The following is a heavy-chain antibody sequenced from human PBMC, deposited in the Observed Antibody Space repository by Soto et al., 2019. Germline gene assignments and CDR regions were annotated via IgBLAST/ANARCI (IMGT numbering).Heavy chain of an antibody. D-gene: IGHD2-2*01. Sequence: QVQLVESGGGVVQPGMSLTLSCAASAFSFSSHAMHWVRQAPGKGLEWVAVISDDGKNKFYADSVKGRFTISRDNVKNMLYLQMNSLRAEDTAFHYCARDFCTSTTCHFRGIDYWGQGTLVTVSS. J-gene: IGHJ4*02. CDR2: ISDDGKNK. V-gene: IGHV3-30*04. CDR3: ARDFCTSTTCHFRGIDY. CDR1: AFSFSSHA.